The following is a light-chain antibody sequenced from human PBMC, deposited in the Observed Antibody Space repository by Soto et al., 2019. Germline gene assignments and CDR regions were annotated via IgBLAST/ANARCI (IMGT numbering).Light chain of an antibody. CDR2: SKN. CDR3: ATWDDSLHGHV. Sequence: QAVVTQPPSASGTPGQRVTVSCSGRNSNIGSNTVTWYQQLPGTAPKLLIYSKNHRPSGVPDRFSGSKSGTSASLAISGLQSEDEADYYCATWDDSLHGHVFGTGTKLTVL. CDR1: NSNIGSNT. J-gene: IGLJ1*01. V-gene: IGLV1-44*01.